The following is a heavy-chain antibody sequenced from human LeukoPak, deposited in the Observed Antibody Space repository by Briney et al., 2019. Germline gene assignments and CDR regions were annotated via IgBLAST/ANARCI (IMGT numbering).Heavy chain of an antibody. Sequence: PGGSLRLSCAASGFTVSSNYMSWVRQAPGKGLEWVSVIYSGGSTYYADSVKGRFTISRDNSKNTLYLQMNSLRAEDTAVYYCASGVVLSVAGTGSRAFDIWGQGTMVTVSS. V-gene: IGHV3-53*01. CDR2: IYSGGST. CDR1: GFTVSSNY. CDR3: ASGVVLSVAGTGSRAFDI. J-gene: IGHJ3*02. D-gene: IGHD6-19*01.